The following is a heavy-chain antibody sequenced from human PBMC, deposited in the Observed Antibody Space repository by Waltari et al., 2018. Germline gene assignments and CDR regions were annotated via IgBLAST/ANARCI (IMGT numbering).Heavy chain of an antibody. CDR1: GGSISSNNYY. D-gene: IGHD5-18*01. Sequence: QLQLQESGPGLVKPSETLSLTCTVSGGSISSNNYYWGCIRPSPGKGLEWIGSIYYSGTTYYNPSRQSRATISVDTSKNQFSLKLTSVIAADTAMYYCARQGDSYGFFDSWGLGTLVTISS. CDR2: IYYSGTT. CDR3: ARQGDSYGFFDS. J-gene: IGHJ4*02. V-gene: IGHV4-39*01.